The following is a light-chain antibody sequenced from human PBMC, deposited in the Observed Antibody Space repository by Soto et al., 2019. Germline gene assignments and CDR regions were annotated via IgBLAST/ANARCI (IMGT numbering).Light chain of an antibody. V-gene: IGLV1-44*01. CDR2: SNN. J-gene: IGLJ1*01. Sequence: QSVLTQPPSASGTPGQRVTISCSGSSSNIGRDYVYWYQQLPGTAPKLLIYSNNQRPSGVPDRISGSKSGTSASLAISGLQSEDEADYYCAAWDDSLNGPVFGTGTKVTVL. CDR3: AAWDDSLNGPV. CDR1: SSNIGRDY.